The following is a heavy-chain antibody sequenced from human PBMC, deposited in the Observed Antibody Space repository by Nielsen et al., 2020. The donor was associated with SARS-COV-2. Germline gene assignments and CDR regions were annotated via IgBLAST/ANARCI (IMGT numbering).Heavy chain of an antibody. CDR2: INTNTGNP. CDR1: GYTFTSYA. V-gene: IGHV7-4-1*02. J-gene: IGHJ3*02. CDR3: ARGWIVVVPAASARGDAFDI. Sequence: ASVKVSCKASGYTFTSYAMNWVRQAPGQGLEWMGWINTNTGNPTYAQGFTGRFVFSLDTSVSTAYLQISSLKAEDTAVYYSARGWIVVVPAASARGDAFDIWGQGTMVTVSS. D-gene: IGHD2-2*01.